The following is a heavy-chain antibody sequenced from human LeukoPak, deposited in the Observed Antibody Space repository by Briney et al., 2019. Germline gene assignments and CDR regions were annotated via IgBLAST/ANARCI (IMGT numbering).Heavy chain of an antibody. V-gene: IGHV3-7*01. CDR3: ARYSGNPASFEY. Sequence: GGSLRLSCAASGFILSSYWMRWVRQAPGKGLEGVANIKWDGSEIHYVDSVKGRFTISRDNAKNSLYLQMNSLRAEDTGVYYCARYSGNPASFEYWGQGARVTVSS. CDR1: GFILSSYW. J-gene: IGHJ4*02. D-gene: IGHD1-26*01. CDR2: IKWDGSEI.